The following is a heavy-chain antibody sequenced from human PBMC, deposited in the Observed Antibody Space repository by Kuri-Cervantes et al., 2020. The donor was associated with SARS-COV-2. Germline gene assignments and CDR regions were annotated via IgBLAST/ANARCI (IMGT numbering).Heavy chain of an antibody. V-gene: IGHV3-7*01. D-gene: IGHD1/OR15-1a*01. Sequence: GESLKISCAASGFTFSSYWMSWVHQAPGKGLEWVANIKQDGSEKYYVDSVKGRFTISRVNAKNSLYLQMNSPRAEDTAVYYCARVYNWNSVAYYYYYMDVWGKGTTVTVSS. CDR3: ARVYNWNSVAYYYYYMDV. J-gene: IGHJ6*03. CDR1: GFTFSSYW. CDR2: IKQDGSEK.